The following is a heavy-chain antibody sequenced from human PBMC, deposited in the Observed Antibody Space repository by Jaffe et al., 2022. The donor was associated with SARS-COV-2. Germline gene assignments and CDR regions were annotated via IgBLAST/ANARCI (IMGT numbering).Heavy chain of an antibody. D-gene: IGHD3-10*01. CDR2: IYYSGST. J-gene: IGHJ5*02. Sequence: QLQLQESGPGLVKPSETLSLTCTVSGGSISSSSYYWGWIRQPPGKGLEWIGSIYYSGSTYYNPSLKSRVTISVDTSKNQFSLKLSSVTAADTAVYYCARAYVLWGGFDPWGQGTLVTVSS. CDR1: GGSISSSSYY. CDR3: ARAYVLWGGFDP. V-gene: IGHV4-39*01.